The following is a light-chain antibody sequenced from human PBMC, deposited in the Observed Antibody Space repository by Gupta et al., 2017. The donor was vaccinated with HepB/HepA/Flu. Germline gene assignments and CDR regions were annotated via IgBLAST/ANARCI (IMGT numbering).Light chain of an antibody. Sequence: QSVVTQPPSASGTPGQRVTISCSGSRSNIGSNPVGWYQQLPGTAPKLLMFSYDQRPSGVPDRFSATKSGTSASLVISGLQPEDEADYHCAAWDDSVNSVVFGGGTKLSVL. CDR2: SYD. V-gene: IGLV1-44*01. CDR1: RSNIGSNP. J-gene: IGLJ3*02. CDR3: AAWDDSVNSVV.